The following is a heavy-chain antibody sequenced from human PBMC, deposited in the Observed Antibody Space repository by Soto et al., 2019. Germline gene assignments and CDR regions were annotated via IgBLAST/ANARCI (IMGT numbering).Heavy chain of an antibody. CDR1: GFTVSTNY. CDR2: FYSGGST. V-gene: IGHV3-66*01. D-gene: IGHD6-19*01. Sequence: GGSLRLSCAASGFTVSTNYMSWFRQVPGKGLEWVSVFYSGGSTYYADSVKGRFTISRDNSKNTLYLQMNSLRVEDTAVYYCAILVAGWSAFDCWGQGTLVTVSS. CDR3: AILVAGWSAFDC. J-gene: IGHJ4*02.